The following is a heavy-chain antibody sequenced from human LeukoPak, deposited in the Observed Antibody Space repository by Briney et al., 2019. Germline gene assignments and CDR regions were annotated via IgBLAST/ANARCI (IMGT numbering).Heavy chain of an antibody. CDR1: GFTFSSYS. D-gene: IGHD2-2*01. CDR3: ARDRASCFAN. V-gene: IGHV3-21*01. J-gene: IGHJ4*02. CDR2: ISSSSSYI. Sequence: GGSLGLSCAASGFTFSSYSMNWVRQAPGKGLEWVSSISSSSSYIYYADSVKGRFTISRDNAKNSLYLQMNSLRAEDTAVYYCARDRASCFANWGQGTLVTVSS.